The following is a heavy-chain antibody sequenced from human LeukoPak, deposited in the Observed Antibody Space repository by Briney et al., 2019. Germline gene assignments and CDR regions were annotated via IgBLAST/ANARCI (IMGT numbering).Heavy chain of an antibody. V-gene: IGHV3-30-3*01. D-gene: IGHD3-3*01. CDR2: ISYDGSNK. CDR1: GFTFSSYA. Sequence: GGSLRLSCAASGFTFSSYAMHWVRQAPGKGLEWVAVISYDGSNKYYADSVKGRFTISRDNSKNTLYLQMNSLRAEDTAVYYCARAAFTIFAPFDYWGQGTLVTVSS. J-gene: IGHJ4*02. CDR3: ARAAFTIFAPFDY.